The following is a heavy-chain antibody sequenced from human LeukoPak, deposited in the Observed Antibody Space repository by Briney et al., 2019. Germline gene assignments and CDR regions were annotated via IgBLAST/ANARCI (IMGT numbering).Heavy chain of an antibody. J-gene: IGHJ3*02. CDR2: INPNSGGT. Sequence: GASVKVSCKASGYTFSGYYMHWVRQAPGQGLEWMGSINPNSGGTNYAQKFQGRVTMTRDTSISTAYMELSSLRSDDTAVYYCARQKDFDMWGQGTVVTVSS. CDR1: GYTFSGYY. CDR3: ARQKDFDM. V-gene: IGHV1-2*02.